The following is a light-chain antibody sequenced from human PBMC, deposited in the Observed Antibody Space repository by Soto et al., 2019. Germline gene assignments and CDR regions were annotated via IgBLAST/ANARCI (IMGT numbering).Light chain of an antibody. CDR2: EVT. CDR1: SSDVGGYNY. CDR3: RLYADSNSYA. J-gene: IGLJ1*01. V-gene: IGLV2-8*01. Sequence: QSALTQPRSASVSPALSVAISYTGTSSDVGGYNYVYWYQQHPGKAPKLMIYEVTKRPSGVPDRFSGSKSGNTASLTVSGLQAEDEADYYCRLYADSNSYASGTGTKFTVL.